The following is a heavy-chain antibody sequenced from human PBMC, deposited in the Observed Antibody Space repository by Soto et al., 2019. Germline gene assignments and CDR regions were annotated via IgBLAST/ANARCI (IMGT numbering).Heavy chain of an antibody. Sequence: SETLSLTCTVSGGSISSSSYYWGWIRQPPGKGLEWIGSIYYSGSTYYNPSLKSRVTISVDTSKNQFSLKLSSVTAADTAVYYCASTYYDILTGYLGELDYWGQGTLVTVSS. D-gene: IGHD3-9*01. J-gene: IGHJ4*02. CDR3: ASTYYDILTGYLGELDY. CDR2: IYYSGST. CDR1: GGSISSSSYY. V-gene: IGHV4-39*01.